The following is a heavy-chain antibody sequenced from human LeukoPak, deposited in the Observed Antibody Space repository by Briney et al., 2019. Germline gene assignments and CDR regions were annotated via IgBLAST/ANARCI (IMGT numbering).Heavy chain of an antibody. Sequence: SETLSLTCAVYGGSFSSYYWSWIRQPPGKGLEWIGYTYYSGSTNYNPSLKSRVTISVDTSKNQFSLKLSSVTAADTAVYYCARDAVYSGYDYYFDYWGQGTLVTVSS. D-gene: IGHD5-12*01. J-gene: IGHJ4*02. CDR2: TYYSGST. V-gene: IGHV4-59*01. CDR3: ARDAVYSGYDYYFDY. CDR1: GGSFSSYY.